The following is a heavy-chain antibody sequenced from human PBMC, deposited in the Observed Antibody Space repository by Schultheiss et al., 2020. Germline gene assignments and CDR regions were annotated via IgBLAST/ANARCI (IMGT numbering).Heavy chain of an antibody. CDR3: ARDGSGYYRNFDY. J-gene: IGHJ4*02. V-gene: IGHV4-39*07. CDR1: GGSISSGGYY. Sequence: SETLSLTCAVYGGSISSGGYYWSWIRQPPGKGLEWIGEINHSGSTYYNPSLKSRVTISVDTSKNQFSLKLSSVTAADTAVYYCARDGSGYYRNFDYWGQGTLVTVSS. D-gene: IGHD3-3*01. CDR2: INHSGST.